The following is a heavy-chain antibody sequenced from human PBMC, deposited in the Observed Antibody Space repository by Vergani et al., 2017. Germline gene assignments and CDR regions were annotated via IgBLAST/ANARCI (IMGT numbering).Heavy chain of an antibody. CDR3: ARRCSTTCSTMGRAAFDI. CDR2: IHYSGTT. CDR1: GGSISSDDFY. V-gene: IGHV4-30-4*01. J-gene: IGHJ3*02. Sequence: QLQLQESGPGLVKPSQTLSLTCTVSGGSISSDDFYWSWIRQPPGKGLEWIVYIHYSGTTYYNSSLKSRVSMSVATSKKQFSLKMNSVTAADTAVYYCARRCSTTCSTMGRAAFDIWGQGTMVTVSS. D-gene: IGHD2-2*01.